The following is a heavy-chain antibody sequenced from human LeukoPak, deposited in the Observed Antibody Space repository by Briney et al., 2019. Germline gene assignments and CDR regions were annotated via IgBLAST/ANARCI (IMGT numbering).Heavy chain of an antibody. CDR1: GYTFTSYY. Sequence: ASVKVSCKASGYTFTSYYMHWVRQAPGQGLEWMGIINPGGGSTSYAQKFQGRVTMTRDTSTSTVYMELSSLRSEDTAVYYCARDYYDSSGYRYTPPPHNWFDPWGQGTLVTVSS. CDR2: INPGGGST. V-gene: IGHV1-46*01. CDR3: ARDYYDSSGYRYTPPPHNWFDP. D-gene: IGHD3-22*01. J-gene: IGHJ5*02.